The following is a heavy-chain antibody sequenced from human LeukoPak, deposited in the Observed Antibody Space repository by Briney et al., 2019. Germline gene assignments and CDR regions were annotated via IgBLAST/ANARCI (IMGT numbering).Heavy chain of an antibody. J-gene: IGHJ4*02. CDR2: IHHSGST. Sequence: SETLSLTCGVSGFSISRGFYWGWIRQPPGKGLEWIGCIHHSGSTYYNSSVKSRVSISVDTSKNQFSLRLSSVTAADPAVYYCATTPGVGAPFDYWGQGALVSVSS. CDR1: GFSISRGFY. CDR3: ATTPGVGAPFDY. D-gene: IGHD1-26*01. V-gene: IGHV4-38-2*01.